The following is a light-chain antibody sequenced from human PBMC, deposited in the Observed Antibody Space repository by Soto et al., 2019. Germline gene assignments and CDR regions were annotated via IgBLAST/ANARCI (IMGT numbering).Light chain of an antibody. V-gene: IGLV2-18*02. CDR3: SSYTSSNTLI. CDR1: SSDIGAYNR. CDR2: EVR. Sequence: QSALTQPPSVSGSPGQSVTISCTGTSSDIGAYNRVSWYQQPPGTAPKLMIYEVRDRTSGVPDRFSGSKSGNTASLTISGLQAEDEADYYCSSYTSSNTLIFGGGTKLNVL. J-gene: IGLJ2*01.